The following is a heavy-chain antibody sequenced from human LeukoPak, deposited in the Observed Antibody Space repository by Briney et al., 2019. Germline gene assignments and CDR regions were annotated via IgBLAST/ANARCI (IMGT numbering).Heavy chain of an antibody. CDR1: GFTFSSSW. D-gene: IGHD2-15*01. J-gene: IGHJ4*02. CDR3: ARDKGYLAFDY. V-gene: IGHV3-7*01. Sequence: PGGSLRLSCAASGFTFSSSWMTWVRQAPGGGLEWVANIKEDGSQKYYVDSVKGRFTISRDNAENSLYLQMNSVRAEDTAVYYCARDKGYLAFDYWGQGTLVTVSS. CDR2: IKEDGSQK.